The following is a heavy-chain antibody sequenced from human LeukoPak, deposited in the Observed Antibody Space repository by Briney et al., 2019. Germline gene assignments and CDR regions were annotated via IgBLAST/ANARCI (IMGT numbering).Heavy chain of an antibody. Sequence: ASVKVSCKASGYTFTGYYMHWVRQAPGQGLEWMGRINPNSGGTNYAQKFQGRVTMTRDTSISTAYMELSRLRSDDTAVYYCARVYYYDSSGYDFDYWGQGTLVTVSS. CDR2: INPNSGGT. J-gene: IGHJ4*02. D-gene: IGHD3-22*01. V-gene: IGHV1-2*06. CDR1: GYTFTGYY. CDR3: ARVYYYDSSGYDFDY.